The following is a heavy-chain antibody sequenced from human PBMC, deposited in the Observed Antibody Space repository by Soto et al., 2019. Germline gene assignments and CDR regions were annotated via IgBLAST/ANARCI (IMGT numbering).Heavy chain of an antibody. CDR3: AREKKEGELLFHYGLDV. Sequence: QGQLVQSGAEVKKPGASVKVSCKSSGYTFTNHYVHWVRQAPGQGLEWMGWINPNNGGTNYAQKFQGWVSMTRATYISIVDMELSRLTADDTAVYYCAREKKEGELLFHYGLDVWGQGTMVIVSS. V-gene: IGHV1-2*04. D-gene: IGHD1-7*01. CDR1: GYTFTNHY. J-gene: IGHJ6*02. CDR2: INPNNGGT.